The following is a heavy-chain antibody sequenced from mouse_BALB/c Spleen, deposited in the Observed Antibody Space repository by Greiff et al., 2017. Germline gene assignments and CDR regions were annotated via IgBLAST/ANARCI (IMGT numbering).Heavy chain of an antibody. CDR1: GYTFTSYW. Sequence: LQQPGSELVRPGASVKLSCKASGYTFTSYWMHWVKQRHGQGLEWIGNIYPGSGSTNYDEKFKSKGTLTVDTSSSTAYMHLSSLTSEDSAVYYCTRFRTGQYYFDYWGQGTTLTVSS. CDR3: TRFRTGQYYFDY. V-gene: IGHV1S22*01. J-gene: IGHJ2*01. CDR2: IYPGSGST. D-gene: IGHD4-1*01.